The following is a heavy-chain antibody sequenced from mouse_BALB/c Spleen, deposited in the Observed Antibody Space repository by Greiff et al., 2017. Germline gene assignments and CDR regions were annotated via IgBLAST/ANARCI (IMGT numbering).Heavy chain of an antibody. D-gene: IGHD1-1*01. V-gene: IGHV1S81*02. Sequence: VQLQQSGAELVKPGASVKLSCKASGYTFTSYYMYWVKQRPGQGLEWIGEINPSNGGTNFNEKFKSKATLTVDKSSSTAYMQLSSLTSEDSAVYYCARYGSSYGYFDVWGAGTTVTVSS. CDR3: ARYGSSYGYFDV. CDR2: INPSNGGT. CDR1: GYTFTSYY. J-gene: IGHJ1*01.